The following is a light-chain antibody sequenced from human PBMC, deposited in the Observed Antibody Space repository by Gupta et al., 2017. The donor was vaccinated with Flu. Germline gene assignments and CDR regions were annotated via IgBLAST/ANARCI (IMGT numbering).Light chain of an antibody. V-gene: IGLV1-44*01. Sequence: SSSNIGSNTVDWYQQLPGTAPKLLIYSNTQRPSGVPDRFSVSKSGTSASLAISGLQSDDEADYYCAAWDDSLNGRVFGTGTKVIVL. CDR3: AAWDDSLNGRV. CDR2: SNT. J-gene: IGLJ1*01. CDR1: SSNIGSNT.